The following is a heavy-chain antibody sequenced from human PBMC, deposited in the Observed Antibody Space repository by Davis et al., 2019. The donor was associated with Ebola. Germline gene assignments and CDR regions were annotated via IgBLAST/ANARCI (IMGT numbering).Heavy chain of an antibody. D-gene: IGHD6-13*01. CDR2: INHSGST. Sequence: SETLSLTCTVSGGSISSSSYYWGWIRQPPGKGLEWIGEINHSGSTNYNPSLKSRVTISVDTSKNQFSLKLSSVTAADTAVYYCAARTTGIGRYWGQGTLVTVSS. V-gene: IGHV4-39*07. CDR1: GGSISSSSYY. J-gene: IGHJ4*02. CDR3: AARTTGIGRY.